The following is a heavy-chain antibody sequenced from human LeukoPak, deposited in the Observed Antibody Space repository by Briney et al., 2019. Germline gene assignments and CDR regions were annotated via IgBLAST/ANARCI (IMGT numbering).Heavy chain of an antibody. CDR1: GYSFTSYW. J-gene: IGHJ3*02. Sequence: GESLKISCKGSGYSFTSYWIGWVRPMRGKGLEWMGIIFPGDSDTRDSPSFQGQGPISADKSISAAYLQWSSLKASDTAMYYCARCQGEGRFHAFDIWGEGAMVTVSS. CDR3: ARCQGEGRFHAFDI. V-gene: IGHV5-51*01. D-gene: IGHD3-10*01. CDR2: IFPGDSDT.